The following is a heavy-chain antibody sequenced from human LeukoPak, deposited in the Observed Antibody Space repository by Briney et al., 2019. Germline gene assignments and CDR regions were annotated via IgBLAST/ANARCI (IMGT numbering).Heavy chain of an antibody. CDR3: ASVDEYCSSTSCYYYFDY. CDR1: GGSTSSYY. D-gene: IGHD2-2*01. J-gene: IGHJ4*02. CDR2: IYYSGST. Sequence: SETLSLTCTVSGGSTSSYYWSWIRQPPGKGLEWIGYIYYSGSTNYNPSLKSRVTISVDTSKNQFSLKLSSVTAADTAVYYCASVDEYCSSTSCYYYFDYWGQGTLVTVSS. V-gene: IGHV4-59*01.